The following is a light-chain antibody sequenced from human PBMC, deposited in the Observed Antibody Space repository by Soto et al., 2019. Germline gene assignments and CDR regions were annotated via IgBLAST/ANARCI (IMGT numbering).Light chain of an antibody. CDR3: QQYNSYPLT. J-gene: IGKJ4*01. CDR2: DAS. Sequence: DIQMTQSPSTLSASVGYTVTITCRASQSISSWLAWYQQKPGKAPKLLIYDASSLERGVPSRFSGSGSGTEFTLTSSSLQPDDFATYYCQQYNSYPLTFGGGTKVDIK. CDR1: QSISSW. V-gene: IGKV1-5*01.